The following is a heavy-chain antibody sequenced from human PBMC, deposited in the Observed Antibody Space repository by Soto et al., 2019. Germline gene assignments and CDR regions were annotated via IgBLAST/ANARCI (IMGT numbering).Heavy chain of an antibody. Sequence: PGESLKIYCKGSGYSFTSYWISWVRQMPGKGLEWMGRIDPSDSYTNYSPSFQGHVTISADKSISTAYLQWSSLKASDTAMYYCARHGGLRVGYYGMDVWGQGTTVTVSS. CDR3: ARHGGLRVGYYGMDV. V-gene: IGHV5-10-1*01. CDR2: IDPSDSYT. J-gene: IGHJ6*02. D-gene: IGHD4-17*01. CDR1: GYSFTSYW.